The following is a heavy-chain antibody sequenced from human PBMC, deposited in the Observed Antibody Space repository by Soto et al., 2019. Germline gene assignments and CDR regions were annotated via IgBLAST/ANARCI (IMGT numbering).Heavy chain of an antibody. V-gene: IGHV3-33*01. D-gene: IGHD3-10*01. CDR1: GFTFSSYG. Sequence: QVQLVESGGGVVQPGRSLRLSCAASGFTFSSYGMHWVRQAPGTGLERVAVIWYDGSNKYYADSVKGRFTISRDNSKNTLYLQMNTLRAEDTAVYYCARGGQGSASYYPVDYWGQGTLVTVSS. J-gene: IGHJ4*02. CDR3: ARGGQGSASYYPVDY. CDR2: IWYDGSNK.